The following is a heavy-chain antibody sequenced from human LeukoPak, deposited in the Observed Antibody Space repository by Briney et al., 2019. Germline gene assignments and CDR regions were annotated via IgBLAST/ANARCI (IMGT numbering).Heavy chain of an antibody. V-gene: IGHV3-21*01. Sequence: GGSLRLPCAASGFTLSSYSMNWVRQAPGKGLEWVSSISSSRTYIYHADSVKGRFTISRDNAENSLYLQMNSLSAEDTAVYYCARGGRARYNYVHPVWYFDLWGSGTLVTVSS. CDR3: ARGGRARYNYVHPVWYFDL. CDR2: ISSSRTYI. J-gene: IGHJ2*01. D-gene: IGHD5-24*01. CDR1: GFTLSSYS.